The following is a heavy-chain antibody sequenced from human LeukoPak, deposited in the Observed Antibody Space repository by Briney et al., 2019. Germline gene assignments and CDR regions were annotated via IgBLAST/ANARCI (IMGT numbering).Heavy chain of an antibody. V-gene: IGHV3-48*03. D-gene: IGHD6-19*01. CDR1: GFPFSIYE. CDR2: IGSSGTTR. Sequence: GGSLRLSCAVSGFPFSIYEVNWVRQAPGKGLEWVSNIGSSGTTRYYADSVKGRFSISRDNAKNSLYLQMNSLRVEDTGVYYCALLAVASDFDYWGQGALVTVSS. CDR3: ALLAVASDFDY. J-gene: IGHJ4*02.